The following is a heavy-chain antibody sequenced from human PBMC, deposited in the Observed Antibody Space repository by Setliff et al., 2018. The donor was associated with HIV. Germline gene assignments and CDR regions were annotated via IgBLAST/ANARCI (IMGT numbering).Heavy chain of an antibody. V-gene: IGHV1-69-2*01. CDR3: ATVRIVGATEFDY. D-gene: IGHD1-26*01. CDR2: VDPEDGET. J-gene: IGHJ4*02. Sequence: ASVKVSCKASGYTFTNYFMHWVRQAPGEGLEWVGRVDPEDGETRYAMKFQGSVTISADTSTDTTYLSLTSLRSQDTAVYYCATVRIVGATEFDYWVQGTVVTVSS. CDR1: GYTFTNYF.